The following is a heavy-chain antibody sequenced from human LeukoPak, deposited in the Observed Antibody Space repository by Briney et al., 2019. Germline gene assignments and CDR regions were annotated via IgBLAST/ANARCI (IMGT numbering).Heavy chain of an antibody. CDR2: IIPIFGTA. V-gene: IGHV1-69*06. CDR1: GRTFSNSA. D-gene: IGHD2-15*01. CDR3: ARVSNLEYCSGGSCYALGWWFDP. J-gene: IGHJ5*02. Sequence: SVKLSRTPSGRTFSNSAISWVRQAPGHGLGWMGGIIPIFGTANYAKKFRDRVTITADKSTRTTDKELSSLKAEDMAVYYCARVSNLEYCSGGSCYALGWWFDPWGQGTLVTVSS.